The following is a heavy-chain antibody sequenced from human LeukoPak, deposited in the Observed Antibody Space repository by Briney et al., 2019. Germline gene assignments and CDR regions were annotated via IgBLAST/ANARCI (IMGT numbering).Heavy chain of an antibody. V-gene: IGHV4-59*01. CDR2: IYYSGST. D-gene: IGHD3-10*01. CDR1: GGSISSYY. Sequence: SETLSLTCTVSGGSISSYYWSWIRQPPGKGLEWIGYIYYSGSTNYNPSLKSRVTISVDTSKNQFSLKLSSVTAADTAVYYCARVRFGLSADVWGKGTTVTVSS. J-gene: IGHJ6*04. CDR3: ARVRFGLSADV.